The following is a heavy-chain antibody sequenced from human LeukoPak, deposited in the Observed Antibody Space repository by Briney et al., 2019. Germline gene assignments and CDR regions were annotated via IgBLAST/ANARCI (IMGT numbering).Heavy chain of an antibody. Sequence: ASVKVSCKASGYTFTGYYMHWVRQAPGQGLEWMGWINPNSGGTSYAQKFQGRVTMTRDTSISTAYMELSRLRSDDTAVYYCARALIAARPGVYYYYGMDVWGQGTTVTVSS. D-gene: IGHD6-6*01. V-gene: IGHV1-2*02. CDR1: GYTFTGYY. CDR3: ARALIAARPGVYYYYGMDV. J-gene: IGHJ6*02. CDR2: INPNSGGT.